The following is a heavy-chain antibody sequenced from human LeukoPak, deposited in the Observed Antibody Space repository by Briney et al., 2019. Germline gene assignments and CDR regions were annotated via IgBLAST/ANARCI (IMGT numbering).Heavy chain of an antibody. V-gene: IGHV4-30-4*01. CDR1: GGSISSGDYY. Sequence: PSETLSLTCTVSGGSISSGDYYWSWIRQPPGKGLEWIGYIYYSGSTYYNPSLKSRVTISVDTSKNQFSLKLSSVTAADTAVYYCAAGTTGGGHWFDPWGQGTLVTVSS. J-gene: IGHJ5*02. CDR2: IYYSGST. D-gene: IGHD1-1*01. CDR3: AAGTTGGGHWFDP.